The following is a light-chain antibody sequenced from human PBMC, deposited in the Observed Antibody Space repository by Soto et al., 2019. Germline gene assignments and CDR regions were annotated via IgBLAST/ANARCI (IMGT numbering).Light chain of an antibody. CDR3: LQDINYPWT. V-gene: IGKV1-5*01. CDR2: GAS. J-gene: IGKJ1*01. CDR1: QSISGW. Sequence: GDRVTITCRASQSISGWLAWYQQKPGKPPKVLIYGASNLQSGVPPRFSGSGSGTDFTLAISSLQPEDSATYYCLQDINYPWTFGQGTKVDIK.